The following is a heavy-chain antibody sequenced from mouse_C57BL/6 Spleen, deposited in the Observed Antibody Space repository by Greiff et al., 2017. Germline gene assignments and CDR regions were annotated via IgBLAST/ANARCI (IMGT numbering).Heavy chain of an antibody. V-gene: IGHV1-74*01. CDR3: AIEDNCCWYFDV. D-gene: IGHD4-1*02. J-gene: IGHJ1*03. CDR1: GYTFTSYW. Sequence: QVQLQQPGAELVKPGASVKVSCKASGYTFTSYWMHWVKQRPGQGLEWIGRIHPSDSDTNYNQNFKGKATLTVDNSSSTAYMQLISLTSEDTAVYYSAIEDNCCWYFDVWGTGTTVTVSS. CDR2: IHPSDSDT.